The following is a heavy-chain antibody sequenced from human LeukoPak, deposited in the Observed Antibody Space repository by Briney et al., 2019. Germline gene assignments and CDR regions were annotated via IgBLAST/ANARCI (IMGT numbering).Heavy chain of an antibody. J-gene: IGHJ4*02. V-gene: IGHV3-30*04. Sequence: GGSLRLSCAASGFTFSSYAMHWVRQAPGKGLEWVAVISYDGSNKYYADSVKGRFTISRGNSKNTLYLQMNSLRAEDTAVYYCARDLGAVAVTVDYWGQGTLVTVSS. CDR2: ISYDGSNK. CDR3: ARDLGAVAVTVDY. D-gene: IGHD6-19*01. CDR1: GFTFSSYA.